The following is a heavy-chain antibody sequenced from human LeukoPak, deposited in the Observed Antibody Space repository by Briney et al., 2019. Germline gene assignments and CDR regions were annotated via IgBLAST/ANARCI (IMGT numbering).Heavy chain of an antibody. D-gene: IGHD3-22*01. V-gene: IGHV4-34*01. Sequence: GSLRLSCATSGVTVSSNYMSWVRQAPGKGLEWIGEINHSGSTNYNPSLKSRVTISVDTSKNQFSLKLSSVTAADTAVYYCARGENLNYYDSSGYFDYWGQGTLVTVSS. CDR3: ARGENLNYYDSSGYFDY. CDR2: INHSGST. CDR1: GVTVSSNY. J-gene: IGHJ4*02.